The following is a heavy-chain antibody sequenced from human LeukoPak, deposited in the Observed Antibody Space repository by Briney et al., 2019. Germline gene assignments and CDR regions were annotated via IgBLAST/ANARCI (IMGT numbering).Heavy chain of an antibody. J-gene: IGHJ5*02. CDR1: GASISTNSYY. CDR2: IYYSGST. CDR3: ARARRYYDSSGFVNWFDP. D-gene: IGHD3-22*01. Sequence: PSETLSLTCTVSGASISTNSYYWGWIRQPPGKGLEWIGSIYYSGSTYYNPSLKSRVTISIDTSKNQFSLKLSSVTAADTAVYYCARARRYYDSSGFVNWFDPWGQGTLVTVSS. V-gene: IGHV4-39*07.